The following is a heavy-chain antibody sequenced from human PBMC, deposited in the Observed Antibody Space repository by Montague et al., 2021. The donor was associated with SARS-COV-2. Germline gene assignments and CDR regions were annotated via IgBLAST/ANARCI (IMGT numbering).Heavy chain of an antibody. D-gene: IGHD3-3*01. V-gene: IGHV4-39*01. CDR2: IHYSGST. CDR1: GGSISGSNYY. CDR3: ARGDFGVVIIPYYYYYMDV. Sequence: SETLSLTCTVSGGSISGSNYYWGWIRQPPGKGLEWIGTIHYSGSTYYXXXLKSRVTTSLDTSKNQFSLKLSSVTAADTAVYYCARGDFGVVIIPYYYYYMDVWGKGTTVTVSS. J-gene: IGHJ6*03.